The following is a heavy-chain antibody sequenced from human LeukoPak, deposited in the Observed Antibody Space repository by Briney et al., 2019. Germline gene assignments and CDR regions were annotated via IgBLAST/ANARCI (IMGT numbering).Heavy chain of an antibody. V-gene: IGHV3-53*01. CDR3: ARVGRTVYGEIDY. D-gene: IGHD4-17*01. CDR2: IYSGGST. Sequence: PGESLRLSCAASGFTVSGNFMSWVRQPPGKGLEWVSVIYSGGSTYYADSVKGRFTISRDNAKNTLYLQMNSLRAEDTAVYYCARVGRTVYGEIDYWSQGTLVTVSS. J-gene: IGHJ4*02. CDR1: GFTVSGNF.